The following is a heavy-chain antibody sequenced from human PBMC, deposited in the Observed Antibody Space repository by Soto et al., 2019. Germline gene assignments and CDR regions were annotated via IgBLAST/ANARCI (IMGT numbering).Heavy chain of an antibody. CDR1: GFTFSNAW. CDR3: TSDDPINRY. V-gene: IGHV3-15*01. J-gene: IGHJ4*02. CDR2: IKSKTNGGTT. Sequence: EVQLVESGGGLVKAGGSLRVSCAASGFTFSNAWMSWVRQAPGKGLEWVGRIKSKTNGGTTDYAAPVEGRFSISRDDSKNTLYLQMNSLKTEDTAVYYCTSDDPINRYWGQGTLVTVSS.